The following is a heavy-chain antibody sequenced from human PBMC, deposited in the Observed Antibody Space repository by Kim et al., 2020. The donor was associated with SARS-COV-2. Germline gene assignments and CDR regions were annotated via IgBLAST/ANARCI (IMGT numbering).Heavy chain of an antibody. CDR3: ARAIVVVPVNYFDY. D-gene: IGHD2-2*01. Sequence: NPSLKSRVTISVDASKNQFSLKLSSVTAADTAVYYCARAIVVVPVNYFDYWGQGTLVTVSS. J-gene: IGHJ4*02. V-gene: IGHV4-34*01.